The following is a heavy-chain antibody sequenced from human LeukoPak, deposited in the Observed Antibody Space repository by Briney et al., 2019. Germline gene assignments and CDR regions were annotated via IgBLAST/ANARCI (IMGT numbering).Heavy chain of an antibody. CDR3: ARFRRCSGGSCYVGYYFDY. J-gene: IGHJ4*02. CDR2: SDESGR. D-gene: IGHD2-15*01. CDR1: RFTFINYW. V-gene: IGHV3-74*01. Sequence: GGSLRLSCAASRFTFINYWMHWVRQAPGKGLVWVSRSDESGRSYADSVKGRFTISRDNAKNSLYLQMNSLRAEDTAVYYCARFRRCSGGSCYVGYYFDYWGQGTLVTVSS.